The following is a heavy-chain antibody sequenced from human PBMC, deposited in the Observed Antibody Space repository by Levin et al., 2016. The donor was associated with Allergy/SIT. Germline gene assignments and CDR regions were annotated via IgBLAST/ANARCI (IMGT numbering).Heavy chain of an antibody. Sequence: SVKVSCKAFGGTFSSFAISWVRQAPGQGLEWMGAIIPIFDKPVYAQKFQGRVSITADESTTTAYMELHSLRSEDAAVYYCARGIAGGRFNMVRGYHAMDVWGQGTTVTISS. V-gene: IGHV1-69*13. CDR1: GGTFSSFA. CDR3: ARGIAGGRFNMVRGYHAMDV. D-gene: IGHD4/OR15-4a*01. J-gene: IGHJ6*02. CDR2: IIPIFDKP.